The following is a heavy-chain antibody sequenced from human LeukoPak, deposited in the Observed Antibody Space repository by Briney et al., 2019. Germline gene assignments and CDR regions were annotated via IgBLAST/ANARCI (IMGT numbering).Heavy chain of an antibody. V-gene: IGHV3-7*01. CDR3: AREKSGGSCLDY. Sequence: GGSLRLSCAASGFTFSSYWMSWVRQSPGKGLEWVANIKPDGSEKYFMDSVKGRFTISRDNAKNALYLEMNSLRAEDTAEYFCAREKSGGSCLDYWGQGTLVTVSS. D-gene: IGHD2-15*01. CDR2: IKPDGSEK. CDR1: GFTFSSYW. J-gene: IGHJ4*02.